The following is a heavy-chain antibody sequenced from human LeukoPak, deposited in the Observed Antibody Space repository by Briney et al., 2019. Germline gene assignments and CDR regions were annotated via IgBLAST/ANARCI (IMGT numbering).Heavy chain of an antibody. D-gene: IGHD4-11*01. V-gene: IGHV3-30*02. CDR3: AKDWTTALMGYFDY. CDR1: GFTFSSYG. J-gene: IGHJ4*02. Sequence: PGGSLRLSCAASGFTFSSYGMHWVRQAPGKGLEWVAFIRYDGSNKYYADSVKGRFTISRDNSKNTLYLQMNSLRAEDTAVYYCAKDWTTALMGYFDYWGQGTLVTVSS. CDR2: IRYDGSNK.